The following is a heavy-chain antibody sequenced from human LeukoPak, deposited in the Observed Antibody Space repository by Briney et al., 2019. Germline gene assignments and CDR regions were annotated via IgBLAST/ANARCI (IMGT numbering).Heavy chain of an antibody. J-gene: IGHJ3*02. CDR2: INHSGST. D-gene: IGHD3-3*01. Sequence: PSETLSLTCAVYGGSFSGYYWSWIRQPPGKGLEWIGEINHSGSTNYNPSLKSRVTISVDTSKNQFSLKLSSVTAADTAVYYCARVQLRFLEWFSSTGIDAFDIWGQGTMVTVSS. CDR3: ARVQLRFLEWFSSTGIDAFDI. CDR1: GGSFSGYY. V-gene: IGHV4-34*01.